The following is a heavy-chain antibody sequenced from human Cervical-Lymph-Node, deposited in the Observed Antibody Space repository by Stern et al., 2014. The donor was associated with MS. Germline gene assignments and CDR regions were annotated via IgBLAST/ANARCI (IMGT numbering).Heavy chain of an antibody. J-gene: IGHJ6*02. V-gene: IGHV3-11*01. CDR2: IYNGGNTI. D-gene: IGHD3-10*01. Sequence: VHLVESGGGLVNPGGSLRLSCAASGFTFSDHYGSWVRQATGKGLEWLSYIYNGGNTIYYADSVKGRFTISRDNARNSLYLQMNSLRVEDTAVYFCARGHYGLDVWGQGTTVTVSS. CDR3: ARGHYGLDV. CDR1: GFTFSDHY.